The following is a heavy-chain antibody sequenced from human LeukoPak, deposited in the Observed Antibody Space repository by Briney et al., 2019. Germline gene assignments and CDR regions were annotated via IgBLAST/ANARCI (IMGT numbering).Heavy chain of an antibody. Sequence: SETLSLTCAVYGGSFSGYYWSWIRQPPGKGLEWIGEINHSGSTNYNPSLKSRVTISVDTSKNQFSLKLSSVTAADTAVYYCPIEVWVGATVWGQGTLVTVSS. V-gene: IGHV4-34*01. J-gene: IGHJ4*02. CDR1: GGSFSGYY. CDR2: INHSGST. CDR3: PIEVWVGATV. D-gene: IGHD1-26*01.